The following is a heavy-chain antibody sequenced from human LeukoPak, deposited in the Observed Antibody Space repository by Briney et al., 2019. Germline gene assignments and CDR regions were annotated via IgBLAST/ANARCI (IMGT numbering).Heavy chain of an antibody. CDR2: IYSGGST. Sequence: GGSLRLSCAASGFTFSSYGMHWVRQAPGKGLEWVSLIYSGGSTYYADSVKGRFTISRDNSKNTLYLQMNSLRAEDTAVYYCARRAGGYSHPYDYWGQGTLVTVSS. CDR3: ARRAGGYSHPYDY. J-gene: IGHJ4*02. V-gene: IGHV3-53*01. CDR1: GFTFSSYG. D-gene: IGHD4-23*01.